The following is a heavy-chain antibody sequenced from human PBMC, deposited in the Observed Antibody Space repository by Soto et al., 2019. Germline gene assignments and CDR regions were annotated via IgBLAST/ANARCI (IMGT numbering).Heavy chain of an antibody. D-gene: IGHD2-2*01. V-gene: IGHV3-15*01. CDR2: IKSKTDGGTT. J-gene: IGHJ6*03. CDR1: GFTFSNAW. Sequence: EVQLVESGGGLVKPGGSLRLSCAASGFTFSNAWMSWVRQAPGKGLEWVGRIKSKTDGGTTDYAAPVKGRFTISRDDSKNTLYLQMNRLKTEDTAVYYCTQTLGYCSSTSWRHYYYYYYMDVWGKGTTVTVSS. CDR3: TQTLGYCSSTSWRHYYYYYYMDV.